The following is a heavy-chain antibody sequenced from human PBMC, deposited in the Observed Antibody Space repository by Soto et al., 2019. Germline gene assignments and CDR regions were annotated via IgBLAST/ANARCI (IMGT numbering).Heavy chain of an antibody. Sequence: QVQLQETGPGLVKPSQTLSLTCAVSGDSISSGDYFWSWVRQPPGKGLEWIGYIYYSGSTYYNPSRESRLSISIDTSKNQFSLRLSSVTAADTAVYFCAIDATTFDRDGYYYYFVYWGLGTLVTVSS. CDR1: GDSISSGDYF. CDR2: IYYSGST. CDR3: AIDATTFDRDGYYYYFVY. V-gene: IGHV4-30-4*01. J-gene: IGHJ4*02. D-gene: IGHD5-18*01.